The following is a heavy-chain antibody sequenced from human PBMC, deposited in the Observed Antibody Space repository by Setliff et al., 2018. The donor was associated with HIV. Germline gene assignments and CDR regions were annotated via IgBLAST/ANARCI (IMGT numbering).Heavy chain of an antibody. J-gene: IGHJ4*02. CDR1: GDSLSNYV. CDR3: ARLRPTAFFDY. Sequence: SVKVSCKASGDSLSNYVITWVRRAPGQGLEWMGGIVPLFGTTNYAQKFQGRVTMARDTSTSTVYMELSSLRSDDTAVYYCARLRPTAFFDYWGQGTLVTVSS. D-gene: IGHD3-3*01. CDR2: IVPLFGTT. V-gene: IGHV1-69*05.